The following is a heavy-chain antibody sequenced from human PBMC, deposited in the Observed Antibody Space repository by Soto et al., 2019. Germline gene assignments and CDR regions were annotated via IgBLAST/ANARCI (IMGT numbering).Heavy chain of an antibody. Sequence: KPSETLSLTCNVSGGPIKTGDYYWNWIRQPPGKGLEWTGYVFYSGATNYSPSLKGRAAILMDTSKNQFSLSLTSVTAADTAVYYCARAGFSYGHLLFWGQGIRVTVSS. V-gene: IGHV4-30-4*01. CDR1: GGPIKTGDYY. D-gene: IGHD3-10*01. CDR3: ARAGFSYGHLLF. J-gene: IGHJ4*02. CDR2: VFYSGAT.